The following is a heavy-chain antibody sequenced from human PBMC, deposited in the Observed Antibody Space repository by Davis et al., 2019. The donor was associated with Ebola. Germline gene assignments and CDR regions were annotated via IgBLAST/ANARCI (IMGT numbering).Heavy chain of an antibody. J-gene: IGHJ6*02. Sequence: GGSLRLSCAASGFTFSSYAMSWVRQVPGKGLEWVSAISGSGGSTYYADSVKGRFTISRDNSKNTLYLQMNSLRAEDTAVYYCAKGISRITMIVVVYGMDVWGQGTTVTVSS. CDR3: AKGISRITMIVVVYGMDV. V-gene: IGHV3-23*01. CDR1: GFTFSSYA. CDR2: ISGSGGST. D-gene: IGHD3-22*01.